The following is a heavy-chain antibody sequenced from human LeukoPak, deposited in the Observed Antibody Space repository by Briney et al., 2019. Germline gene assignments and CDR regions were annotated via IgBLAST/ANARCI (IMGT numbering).Heavy chain of an antibody. CDR3: ARDRSGHNWFDP. D-gene: IGHD3-3*01. J-gene: IGHJ5*02. Sequence: ASVKVSCKASGYTFTSYGISRVRQAPGQGLEWMGWISAYNGNTNYAQKLQGRVTMTTDTSTSTAYMELRSLRSDDTAVYYCARDRSGHNWFDPWGQGTLVTVSS. CDR1: GYTFTSYG. CDR2: ISAYNGNT. V-gene: IGHV1-18*01.